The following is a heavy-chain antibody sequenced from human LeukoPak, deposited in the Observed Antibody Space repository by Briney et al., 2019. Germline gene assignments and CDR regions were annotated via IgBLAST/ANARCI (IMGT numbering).Heavy chain of an antibody. J-gene: IGHJ4*02. V-gene: IGHV4-4*02. CDR2: IFHSGVT. D-gene: IGHD4-23*01. CDR3: ARGQGGGNPNFDY. CDR1: GDSVNNTNW. Sequence: SETLSLTCAVSGDSVNNTNWWTWVRQSPGKGLEWIGEIFHSGVTNYNPSLKSRAVISLEKSKNQFSLKLTSVTAADTAVYFCARGQGGGNPNFDYWGQGTLVTVSS.